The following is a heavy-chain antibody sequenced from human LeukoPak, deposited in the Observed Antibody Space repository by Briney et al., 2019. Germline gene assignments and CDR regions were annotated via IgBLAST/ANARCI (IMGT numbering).Heavy chain of an antibody. CDR3: ARTHDYGDYADY. CDR2: IFYSGST. CDR1: GDSISSYY. Sequence: SETLSLTCTVSGDSISSYYWSWIRQRPGKGLDWVGYIFYSGSTNYNPSLKSRVTISVDTSKNQFSLKLSSVTAADTAAYYCARTHDYGDYADYWGQGILVTVSS. V-gene: IGHV4-59*01. J-gene: IGHJ4*02. D-gene: IGHD4-17*01.